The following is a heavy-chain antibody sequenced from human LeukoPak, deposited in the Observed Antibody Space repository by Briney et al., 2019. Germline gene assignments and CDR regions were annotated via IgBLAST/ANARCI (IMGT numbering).Heavy chain of an antibody. CDR2: INPNSGDT. J-gene: IGHJ5*02. V-gene: IGHV1-2*02. CDR3: ARVQYQLLFEGNWFDP. D-gene: IGHD2-2*01. CDR1: GYTFTGYY. Sequence: ASVKVSCKASGYTFTGYYIHWLRQAPGQGLEWMGWINPNSGDTHYAQKFQGRVTMTGDTSISTAYMDLNSLISDDTAVYYCARVQYQLLFEGNWFDPWGQGTLVTVSS.